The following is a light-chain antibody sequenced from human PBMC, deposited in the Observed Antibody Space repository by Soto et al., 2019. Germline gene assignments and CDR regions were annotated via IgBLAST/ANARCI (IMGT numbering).Light chain of an antibody. CDR2: HAS. CDR3: QYRSNSSPGT. Sequence: EIVLTHAPATRPCSPGERASLSCTASKRVSAYMVWNQQQQGQAPRRLLYHASNRAPGIPARFSGSGSATAFTLPTSSREPEDVAASNCQYRSNSSPGTFGQGTRLEIK. V-gene: IGKV3-11*01. J-gene: IGKJ5*01. CDR1: KRVSAY.